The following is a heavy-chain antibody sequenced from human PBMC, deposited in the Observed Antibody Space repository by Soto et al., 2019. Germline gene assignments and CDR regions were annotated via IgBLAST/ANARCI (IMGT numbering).Heavy chain of an antibody. Sequence: QVQLYQWGAGLLKPSETLSLTCAVYGESFSAYYWTWIRQPPGKGLEWIGEINHSGSTKYNPSLRSRVTVSVETSKHQFSLKLSSVTAANTAMYYCARAREVVAARIYSYGMDVWGQGTTVTVSS. V-gene: IGHV4-34*01. CDR1: GESFSAYY. D-gene: IGHD2-15*01. J-gene: IGHJ6*02. CDR2: INHSGST. CDR3: ARAREVVAARIYSYGMDV.